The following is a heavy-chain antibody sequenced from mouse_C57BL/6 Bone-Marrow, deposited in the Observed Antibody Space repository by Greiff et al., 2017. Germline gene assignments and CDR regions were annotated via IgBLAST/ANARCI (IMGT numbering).Heavy chain of an antibody. J-gene: IGHJ3*01. CDR1: GYTFTSYW. CDR2: IDPSDSYT. D-gene: IGHD1-1*01. Sequence: VQLQQPGAELVMPGASVKLSCKASGYTFTSYWMHWVKQRPGQGLEWIGEIDPSDSYTNYNQKFKGKSTLTVDKSSSTAYMQLSSLTSEDSAVYYCAAPYYYGSRTFAYWGQGTLVTVSA. V-gene: IGHV1-69*01. CDR3: AAPYYYGSRTFAY.